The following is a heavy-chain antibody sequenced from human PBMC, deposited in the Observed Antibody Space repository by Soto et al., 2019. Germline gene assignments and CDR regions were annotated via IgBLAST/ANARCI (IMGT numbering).Heavy chain of an antibody. J-gene: IGHJ5*02. V-gene: IGHV4-30-4*01. CDR3: ARTYYYDTNTTMFDP. CDR2: FYHSGST. CDR1: GGSITSVDYY. Sequence: QVQLQESGPGLVKPSQTLSLTCTVSGGSITSVDYYWSWIRQSPGKGLEWIGYFYHSGSTYYNPSLERRVTISADTSKNQFSLRLSSVTVADTAVYYCARTYYYDTNTTMFDPWGQGTLVTVSS. D-gene: IGHD3-22*01.